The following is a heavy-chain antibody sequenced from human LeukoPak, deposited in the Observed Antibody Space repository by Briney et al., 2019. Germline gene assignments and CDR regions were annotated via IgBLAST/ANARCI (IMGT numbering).Heavy chain of an antibody. J-gene: IGHJ4*02. Sequence: GGSLRLSCAASGFTFSNYDMNWVRQAPGKGLEWVSKISSSGGTIYYADSVQGRFTISRDNAKNSLYLQMNSLRAEDTAIYYCSGQYSSSSVVDYWGQGTLVTVSS. D-gene: IGHD6-6*01. CDR3: SGQYSSSSVVDY. CDR2: ISSSGGTI. CDR1: GFTFSNYD. V-gene: IGHV3-48*03.